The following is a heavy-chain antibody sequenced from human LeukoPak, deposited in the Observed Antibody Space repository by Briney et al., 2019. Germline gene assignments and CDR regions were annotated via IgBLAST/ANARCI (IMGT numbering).Heavy chain of an antibody. CDR1: GFTFSSYA. CDR2: ISTSGESA. CDR3: ARDQVAVAGTDAFDI. J-gene: IGHJ3*02. Sequence: PGGSLRLSCPVSGFTFSSYAMSWVRQAPGRGLEWVSVISTSGESAYYADSVKGRFTISRDNSKNTLYLQMNSLRAEDTAVYYCARDQVAVAGTDAFDIWGQGTMVTVSS. D-gene: IGHD6-19*01. V-gene: IGHV3-23*01.